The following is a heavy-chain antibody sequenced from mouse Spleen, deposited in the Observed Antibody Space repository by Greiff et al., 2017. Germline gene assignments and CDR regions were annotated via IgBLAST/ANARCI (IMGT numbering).Heavy chain of an antibody. J-gene: IGHJ3*01. CDR2: IYPRSGNT. Sequence: VQLVESGAELARPGASVKLSCKASGYTFTSYGISWVKQRTGQGLEWIGEIYPRSGNTYYNEKFKGKATLTADKSSSTAYMELRSLTSEDSAVYFCAREETGAFAYWGQGTLVTVSA. D-gene: IGHD4-1*01. CDR3: AREETGAFAY. CDR1: GYTFTSYG. V-gene: IGHV1-81*01.